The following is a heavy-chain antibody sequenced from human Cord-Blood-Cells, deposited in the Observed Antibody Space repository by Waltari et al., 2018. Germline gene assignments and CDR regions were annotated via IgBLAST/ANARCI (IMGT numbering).Heavy chain of an antibody. D-gene: IGHD6-13*01. Sequence: QLQLQESGPGLVKPSETLSLTCTVSGGSISSSSYYWGWIRQPPGKGLEWIGSIYSSGSTSYTPSLKRRVTISVDTSKNPFSLTLSSVTAADTAVYYCAREGPGQQLVRGYFDYWGQGTLVTVSS. V-gene: IGHV4-39*02. CDR3: AREGPGQQLVRGYFDY. J-gene: IGHJ4*02. CDR2: IYSSGST. CDR1: GGSISSSSYY.